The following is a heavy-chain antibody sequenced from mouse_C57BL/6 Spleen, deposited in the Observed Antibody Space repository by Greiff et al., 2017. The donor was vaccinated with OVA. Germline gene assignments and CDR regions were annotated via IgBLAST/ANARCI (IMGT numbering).Heavy chain of an antibody. J-gene: IGHJ2*01. CDR2: IRSKSSNYAT. D-gene: IGHD1-1*01. Sequence: EVQLVESGGGLVQPKGSLKLSCAASGFTFNTYAMHWVRQAPGKGLEWVARIRSKSSNYATYYADSVKDRFTISRDNAKNTLYLQMSRLKSEDTAMYYCAGHKSSSSLDYWGQGTTITVSS. CDR1: GFTFNTYA. CDR3: AGHKSSSSLDY. V-gene: IGHV10-3*01.